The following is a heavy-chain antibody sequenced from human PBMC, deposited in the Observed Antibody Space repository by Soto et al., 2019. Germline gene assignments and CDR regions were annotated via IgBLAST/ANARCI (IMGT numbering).Heavy chain of an antibody. J-gene: IGHJ6*02. CDR2: ISAYNGNT. CDR1: GYTFTSYG. CDR3: ARWQEELLSLSMDV. Sequence: ASVKVSCKASGYTFTSYGISWVRQAPGQGLEGMGWISAYNGNTNYAQKLQGRVTMTTDTSTGTAYMELRSLRSDDTAVYYCARWQEELLSLSMDVSGPGTPLTVYS. V-gene: IGHV1-18*04. D-gene: IGHD1-26*01.